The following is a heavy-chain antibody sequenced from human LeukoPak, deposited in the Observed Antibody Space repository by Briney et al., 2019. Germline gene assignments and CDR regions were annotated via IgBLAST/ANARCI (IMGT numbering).Heavy chain of an antibody. D-gene: IGHD3-22*01. J-gene: IGHJ4*02. CDR1: GFPFSDHY. V-gene: IGHV3-72*01. Sequence: GGSLRLFCAASGFPFSDHYMDWVRQAPGKGLEWVGRSGNKANSYTTEYAASVKGRFTISRDDSKNSLYLQMNSLKTEDTAVYYCARSGRGYYDSSGLFDYWGQGTLVTVSS. CDR3: ARSGRGYYDSSGLFDY. CDR2: SGNKANSYTT.